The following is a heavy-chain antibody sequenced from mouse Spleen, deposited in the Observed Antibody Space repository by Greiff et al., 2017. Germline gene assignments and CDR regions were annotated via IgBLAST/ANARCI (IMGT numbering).Heavy chain of an antibody. D-gene: IGHD1-2*01. CDR3: TRSLVGKFYGSGY. CDR1: GYTFTDYE. J-gene: IGHJ2*01. V-gene: IGHV1-15*01. Sequence: VQLQQSGAELVRPGASVTLSCKASGYTFTDYEMHWVKQTPVHGLEWIGAIDPETGGTAYNQKFKGKAILTADKSSSTAYMELRSLTSEDSAVYYCTRSLVGKFYGSGYWGQGTTLTVSS. CDR2: IDPETGGT.